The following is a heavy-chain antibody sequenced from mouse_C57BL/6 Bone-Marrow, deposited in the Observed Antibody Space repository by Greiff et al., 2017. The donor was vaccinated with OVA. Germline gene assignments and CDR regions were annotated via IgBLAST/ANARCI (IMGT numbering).Heavy chain of an antibody. CDR3: ARGARLLGPLDY. V-gene: IGHV1-82*01. CDR2: IYPGDGDT. Sequence: VKLMESGPELVKPGASVKISCKASGYAFSSSWVNWVKQRPGKGLEWIGRIYPGDGDTNYNGKFKGKATLTADKSSSTAYMQLSSLTSEDSAVYFCARGARLLGPLDYWGQGTTLTVSS. J-gene: IGHJ2*01. CDR1: GYAFSSSW. D-gene: IGHD2-3*01.